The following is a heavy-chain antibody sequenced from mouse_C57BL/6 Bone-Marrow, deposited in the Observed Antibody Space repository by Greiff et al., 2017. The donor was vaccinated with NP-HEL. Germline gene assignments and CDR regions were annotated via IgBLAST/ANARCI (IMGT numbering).Heavy chain of an antibody. CDR3: ARRYYYGSSYYFDV. CDR2: ISSGGSYT. D-gene: IGHD1-1*01. Sequence: EVQLVESGGDLVKPGGSLKLSCAASGFTFSSYGMSWVRQTPDKRLEWVATISSGGSYTYYPDSVKGRFTISRDNAKNTLYLQMSSLKSEDTAMYYCARRYYYGSSYYFDVWGTGTTVTVSS. CDR1: GFTFSSYG. J-gene: IGHJ1*03. V-gene: IGHV5-6*01.